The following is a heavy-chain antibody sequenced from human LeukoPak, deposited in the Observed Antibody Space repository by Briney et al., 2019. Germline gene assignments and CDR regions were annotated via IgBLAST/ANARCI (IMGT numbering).Heavy chain of an antibody. D-gene: IGHD3-10*01. CDR1: GDSVSSNSAA. Sequence: SQTLSLTCAISGDSVSSNSAAWNWLRQSPSRGLEWLGRTYYRSKWYNDYAVSVKSRITINPDTSKNQFSLQLNSVTPEDTAVYYCAREYYGSGRAIDYWGQGTLVTVSS. J-gene: IGHJ4*02. CDR3: AREYYGSGRAIDY. CDR2: TYYRSKWYN. V-gene: IGHV6-1*01.